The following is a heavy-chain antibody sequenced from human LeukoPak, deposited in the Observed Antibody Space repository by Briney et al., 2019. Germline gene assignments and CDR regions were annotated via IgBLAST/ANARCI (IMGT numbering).Heavy chain of an antibody. J-gene: IGHJ4*02. Sequence: PGGSLRLSCAASGFTFSSYGMHWVRQAPGEGLEWVAVISYDGSNKYYADSVKGRFTISRDNSKNTLYLQMNSLRAEDTAVYYCAKSGLRFLEWLFSPVDYWGQGTLVTVSS. V-gene: IGHV3-30*18. CDR1: GFTFSSYG. D-gene: IGHD3-3*01. CDR2: ISYDGSNK. CDR3: AKSGLRFLEWLFSPVDY.